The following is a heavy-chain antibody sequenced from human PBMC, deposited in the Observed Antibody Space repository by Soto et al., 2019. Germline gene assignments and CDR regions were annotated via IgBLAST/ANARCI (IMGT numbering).Heavy chain of an antibody. J-gene: IGHJ4*02. V-gene: IGHV4-59*12. CDR1: GDSISPYF. D-gene: IGHD3-3*01. CDR3: ATEGPGYDFWSGYPYFDY. Sequence: SETLSLTCNVSGDSISPYFWSWIRQPPGKGLEFIAYIYYRGNTNYNPSLKSRVTISVDTSKNQFSLKLTSATAADTAVYYCATEGPGYDFWSGYPYFDYWGQGTLVTVSS. CDR2: IYYRGNT.